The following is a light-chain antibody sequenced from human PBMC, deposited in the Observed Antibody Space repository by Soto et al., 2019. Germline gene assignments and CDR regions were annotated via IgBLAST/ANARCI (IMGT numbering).Light chain of an antibody. CDR3: QQRSNWPIT. Sequence: EIVLTQSAATLSLSAGERATLSCRASQSVSSYLAWYQQKPGQAPRLLIYDASNRATGIPARFSGSGSGTDFTLTISSLETEDFAVYYCQQRSNWPITFGQGTRLEIK. CDR1: QSVSSY. CDR2: DAS. V-gene: IGKV3-11*01. J-gene: IGKJ5*01.